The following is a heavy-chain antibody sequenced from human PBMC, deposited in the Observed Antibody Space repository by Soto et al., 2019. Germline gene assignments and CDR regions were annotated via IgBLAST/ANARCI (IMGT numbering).Heavy chain of an antibody. CDR2: IGGSGGST. CDR1: GFTFSNYA. CDR3: AKDHGSSWYEIDY. Sequence: EVQLLESGGGLVQPGASLRLSCAASGFTFSNYAVTWGRQAPGKGREWVSTIGGSGGSTYYADSVKGRFTISRDNSKNNLYLQMHSLRAEDTAVYYCAKDHGSSWYEIDYWGQGTLVTVSS. V-gene: IGHV3-23*01. D-gene: IGHD6-13*01. J-gene: IGHJ4*02.